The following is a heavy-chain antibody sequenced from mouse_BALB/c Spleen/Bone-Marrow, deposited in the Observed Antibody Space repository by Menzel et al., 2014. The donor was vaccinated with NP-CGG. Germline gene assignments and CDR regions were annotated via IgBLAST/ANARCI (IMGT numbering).Heavy chain of an antibody. J-gene: IGHJ2*01. Sequence: EVKLVESGGDLVKPGGSLKLSCAASGFTFXSYGMSWVRQIPDKRLEWVATISSGGSYTFYPDSVKGRFTISRDNAKNTLNLQMTSLKSEDTAMYYCARRRDYDYFDYWGQGTTLTVSS. V-gene: IGHV5-6*02. CDR2: ISSGGSYT. CDR1: GFTFXSYG. CDR3: ARRRDYDYFDY. D-gene: IGHD2-4*01.